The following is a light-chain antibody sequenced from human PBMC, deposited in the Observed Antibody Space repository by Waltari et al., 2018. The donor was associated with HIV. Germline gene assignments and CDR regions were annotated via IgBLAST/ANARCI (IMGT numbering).Light chain of an antibody. J-gene: IGLJ2*01. CDR1: SSDVGSYNL. Sequence: QSALTQPASVSGSPGQSITLSCTGTSSDVGSYNLVSWHQQHPGKAPKLVIYEVTKRPSGVSNRFSGSKSGNTASLTISGLQAEDEADYYCCSYAGSSTFDVVFGGGTKLTVL. CDR3: CSYAGSSTFDVV. V-gene: IGLV2-23*02. CDR2: EVT.